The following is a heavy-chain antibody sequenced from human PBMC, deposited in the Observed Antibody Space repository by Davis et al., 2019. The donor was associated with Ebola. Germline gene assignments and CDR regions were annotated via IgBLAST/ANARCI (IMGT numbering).Heavy chain of an antibody. J-gene: IGHJ4*02. Sequence: SETLSLTCTVSGGSISSYYWSWIRQPPGQGLEWIGYIYSGSTNYNPSLKSRVTISVDTSKNQFSLKLTSVTAADTAVYYCARTQGYCSGGSCYGGDFDYWGQGTLVTVSS. CDR3: ARTQGYCSGGSCYGGDFDY. V-gene: IGHV4-59*01. CDR1: GGSISSYY. CDR2: IYSGST. D-gene: IGHD2-15*01.